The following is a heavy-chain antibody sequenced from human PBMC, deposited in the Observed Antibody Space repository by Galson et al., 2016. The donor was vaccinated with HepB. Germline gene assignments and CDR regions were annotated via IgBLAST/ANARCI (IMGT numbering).Heavy chain of an antibody. Sequence: SLRLSCAASGFTFSSYWMHWVRQAPGKGLVWVSRINSDGSSTSYADSVRGRFTISRDNAKNTLYLQMNSLRAEDTAVYYCARRMATITSFDYWGQGTLVTVSS. CDR3: ARRMATITSFDY. J-gene: IGHJ4*02. CDR2: INSDGSST. D-gene: IGHD5-24*01. V-gene: IGHV3-74*01. CDR1: GFTFSSYW.